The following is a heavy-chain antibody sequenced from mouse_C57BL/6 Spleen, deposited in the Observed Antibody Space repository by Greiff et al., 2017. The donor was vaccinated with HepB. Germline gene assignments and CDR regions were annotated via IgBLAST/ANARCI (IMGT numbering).Heavy chain of an antibody. Sequence: VKLVESGPGLVQPSQSLSITCTVSGFSLTSYGVHWVRQSPGKGLEWLGVIWSGGSTDYNAAFISRLSISKDNSKSQVFFKMNSLQADDTAIYYCARMYGSSPYWYFDVWGTGTTVTVSS. CDR2: IWSGGST. CDR3: ARMYGSSPYWYFDV. V-gene: IGHV2-2*01. J-gene: IGHJ1*03. CDR1: GFSLTSYG. D-gene: IGHD1-1*01.